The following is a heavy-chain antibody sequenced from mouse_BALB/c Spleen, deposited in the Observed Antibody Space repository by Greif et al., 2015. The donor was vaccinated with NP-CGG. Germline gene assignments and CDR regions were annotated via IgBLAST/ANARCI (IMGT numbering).Heavy chain of an antibody. CDR1: GYAFTNYL. D-gene: IGHD4-1*01. V-gene: IGHV1-54*01. J-gene: IGHJ4*01. CDR2: INPGSGGT. Sequence: QVQLQQPGAELVRPGTSVKVSCKASGYAFTNYLIEWVKQRPGQGLEWIGVINPGSGGTNYNEKFKGKATLTADKSSSTAYMQLSSLTSDDSAVYFCARDGTAYAMDYWGQGTSVTVSS. CDR3: ARDGTAYAMDY.